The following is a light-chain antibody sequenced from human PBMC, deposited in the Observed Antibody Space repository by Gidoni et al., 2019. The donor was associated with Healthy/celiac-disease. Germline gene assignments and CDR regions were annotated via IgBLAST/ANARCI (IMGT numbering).Light chain of an antibody. CDR2: EDS. CDR1: ALPKKY. Sequence: SYELTQPPSVSVSPGQTARITCSGDALPKKYAYWYQQKSGQAPVLVIYEDSKLPSGIPERFSGSSSGTMATLTISGAQVEDEADYYCYSTDSSGIFGGGTKLTVL. V-gene: IGLV3-10*01. J-gene: IGLJ2*01. CDR3: YSTDSSGI.